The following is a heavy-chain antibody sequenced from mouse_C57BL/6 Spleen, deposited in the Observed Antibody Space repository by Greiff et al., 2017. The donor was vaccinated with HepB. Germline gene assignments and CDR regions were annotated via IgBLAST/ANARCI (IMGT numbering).Heavy chain of an antibody. CDR2: IYPGDGDT. D-gene: IGHD2-10*02. CDR1: GYAFSSYW. J-gene: IGHJ2*01. Sequence: VQLQQSGAELVKPGASVKISCKASGYAFSSYWMNWVKQRPGKGLEWIGQIYPGDGDTNYNGKFKGKATLTADKSSSTAYMQLSSLTSEDSAVYCCAREGYGNYPYFDYWGQGTTLTVSS. V-gene: IGHV1-80*01. CDR3: AREGYGNYPYFDY.